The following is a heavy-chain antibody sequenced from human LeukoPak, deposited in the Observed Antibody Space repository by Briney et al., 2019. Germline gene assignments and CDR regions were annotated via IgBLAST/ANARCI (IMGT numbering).Heavy chain of an antibody. CDR1: GGSISGSGYY. V-gene: IGHV4-39*07. J-gene: IGHJ4*02. CDR2: IYYTGST. Sequence: SETLSLTCTVSGGSISGSGYYWVWIRQPPGKGLEWIATIYYTGSTYYNSSLKSRVTISVDTSKNQFSLKLSSVTAADTAVYYCARGFGDYYGSGAKLDYWGQGTLVTVSS. CDR3: ARGFGDYYGSGAKLDY. D-gene: IGHD3-10*01.